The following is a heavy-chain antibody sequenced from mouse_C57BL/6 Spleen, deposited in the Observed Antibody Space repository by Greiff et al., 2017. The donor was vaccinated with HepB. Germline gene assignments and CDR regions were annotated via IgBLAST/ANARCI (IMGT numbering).Heavy chain of an antibody. Sequence: QVQLQQPGAELVKPGASVKLSCKASGYTFTSYWMHWVKQRPGQGLEWIGMIHPNSGSTNYNEKFKSKATLTVDKSSSTAYMQLSSLTSEDSAVYYCARKLYYGNSGAMDYWGQGTSVTVSS. V-gene: IGHV1-64*01. J-gene: IGHJ4*01. CDR2: IHPNSGST. CDR3: ARKLYYGNSGAMDY. D-gene: IGHD2-1*01. CDR1: GYTFTSYW.